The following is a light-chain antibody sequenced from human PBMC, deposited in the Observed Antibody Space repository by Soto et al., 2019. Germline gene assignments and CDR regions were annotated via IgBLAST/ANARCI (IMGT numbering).Light chain of an antibody. CDR2: DAS. V-gene: IGKV1-5*01. CDR1: QSISTW. CDR3: QQYNSYSYT. Sequence: DIQMTQSPSTLSASVGDRVTITCRASQSISTWLAWYQQKPGKAPKLLIYDASTLESGVQSRFSGSRSGTEFTLTISSLQPDDFATYYCQQYNSYSYTFGQGTKLEI. J-gene: IGKJ2*01.